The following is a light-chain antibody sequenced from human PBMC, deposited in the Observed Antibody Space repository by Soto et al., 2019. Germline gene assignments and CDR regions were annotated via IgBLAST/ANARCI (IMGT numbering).Light chain of an antibody. J-gene: IGLJ1*01. Sequence: QSALTQPRSVSGSPGQSVTISCTGTNSDVSWYQQHPGKAPKLMIYDVSKRPSGVPDRFSGSKSANTASLTISGLQADDEADYYCCSYADKVFGTGTKVTVL. CDR2: DVS. CDR3: CSYADKV. CDR1: NSDV. V-gene: IGLV2-11*01.